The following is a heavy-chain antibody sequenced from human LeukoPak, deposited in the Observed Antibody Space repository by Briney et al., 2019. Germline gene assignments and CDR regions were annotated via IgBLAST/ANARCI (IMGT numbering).Heavy chain of an antibody. CDR1: GFTFSTYA. D-gene: IGHD3-3*01. CDR2: IRGSGGST. Sequence: GGSLRLSCAASGFTFSTYAMSWVRQAPGRGLEWVSSIRGSGGSTYYADSEKGRFTVSRDNSKNTLYLQMTSLRAEDTAVYYCAKDDRSPPYYDFWSGYGKYYYYYMDVWGKGTTVTVSS. J-gene: IGHJ6*03. V-gene: IGHV3-23*01. CDR3: AKDDRSPPYYDFWSGYGKYYYYYMDV.